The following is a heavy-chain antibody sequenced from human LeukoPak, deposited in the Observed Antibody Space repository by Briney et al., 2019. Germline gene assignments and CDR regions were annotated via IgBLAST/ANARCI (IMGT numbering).Heavy chain of an antibody. V-gene: IGHV3-74*01. Sequence: GGSLRLSCAASGFTFSSYWMHWVRQAQGKGLVWVSRINSDGSSTSYADSVKGRFTISRDNAKNTLYLQMNSLRAKDTAVYYCARGAYGGNWFDPWGQGTLVTVSS. CDR2: INSDGSST. J-gene: IGHJ5*02. D-gene: IGHD4-17*01. CDR3: ARGAYGGNWFDP. CDR1: GFTFSSYW.